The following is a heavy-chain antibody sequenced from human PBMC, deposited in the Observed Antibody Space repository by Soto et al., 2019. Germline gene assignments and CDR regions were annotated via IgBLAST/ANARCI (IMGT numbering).Heavy chain of an antibody. CDR2: IIPIFGTA. V-gene: IGHV1-69*13. CDR1: GGTFSSYA. D-gene: IGHD2-15*01. Sequence: GASVKVSCKASGGTFSSYAISWVRQAPGQGLEWMGGIIPIFGTANYAQKFQGRVTITADESTSTAYMELSSLRSEDTAVYYCARVPSDCSGGSCYSMYWFDPWGQGTLVTVSS. J-gene: IGHJ5*02. CDR3: ARVPSDCSGGSCYSMYWFDP.